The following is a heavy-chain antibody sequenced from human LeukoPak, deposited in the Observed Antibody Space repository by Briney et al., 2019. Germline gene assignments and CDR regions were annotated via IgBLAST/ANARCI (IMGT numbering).Heavy chain of an antibody. CDR3: AKDGYSSGWYKPYYYYGIDV. V-gene: IGHV3-23*01. Sequence: GGSLRLSCAASGFTYSSYAMSWVRQAPGKGQEWVSAISGGGGSTYYADSVKGRFTISRDNSKNTLYLQMNSLRAEDTAVYYCAKDGYSSGWYKPYYYYGIDVWGQGTTVTVSS. D-gene: IGHD6-19*01. J-gene: IGHJ6*02. CDR2: ISGGGGST. CDR1: GFTYSSYA.